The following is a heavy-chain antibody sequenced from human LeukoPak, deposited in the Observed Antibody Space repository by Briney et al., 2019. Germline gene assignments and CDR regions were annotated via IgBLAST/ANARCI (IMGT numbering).Heavy chain of an antibody. CDR2: ISAYNGNT. V-gene: IGHV1-18*04. CDR3: AGGGGGRFVVVPADIDY. Sequence: ASVKGSCKASGYTFTIYGTSWVRHAPGQGIEWMGWISAYNGNTNYTQKLQGRVTMTTDTSTRTAYMERRSLGSDDTAVYYCAGGGGGRFVVVPADIDYWGQGTLVTVSS. J-gene: IGHJ4*02. CDR1: GYTFTIYG. D-gene: IGHD2-2*01.